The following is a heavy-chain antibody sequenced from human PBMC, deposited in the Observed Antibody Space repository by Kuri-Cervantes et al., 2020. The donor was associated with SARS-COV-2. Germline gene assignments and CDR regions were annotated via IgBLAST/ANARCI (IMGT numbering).Heavy chain of an antibody. Sequence: LRLSCTVSGGSISSGGYYWSWIRQHPGKGLEWIGYIYYSGSAYYNPSLKSRVTISVDTSKNQFSLKLSSVTAADTAVYYCARESIAVAGTGGFDPWGQGTLVTVSS. V-gene: IGHV4-31*03. CDR3: ARESIAVAGTGGFDP. CDR1: GGSISSGGYY. D-gene: IGHD6-19*01. CDR2: IYYSGSA. J-gene: IGHJ5*02.